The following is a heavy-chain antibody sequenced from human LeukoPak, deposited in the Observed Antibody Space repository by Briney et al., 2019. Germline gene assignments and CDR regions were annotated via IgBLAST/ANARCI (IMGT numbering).Heavy chain of an antibody. CDR3: ARQHKSYYMDV. J-gene: IGHJ6*03. CDR1: GGSISSSSYY. V-gene: IGHV4-39*01. CDR2: IYYSGST. Sequence: SETLSLTCTVSGGSISSSSYYWGWIRQPPGKGLEWIGSIYYSGSTYFNPSLKSRVTISVDTSKNQFSLKLSSVTAADTAVYYCARQHKSYYMDVWGKGTTVTVSS.